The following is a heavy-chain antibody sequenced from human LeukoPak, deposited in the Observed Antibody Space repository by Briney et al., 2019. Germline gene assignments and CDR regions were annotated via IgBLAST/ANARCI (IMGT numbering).Heavy chain of an antibody. CDR3: ARNYRSFDWYGAFDI. D-gene: IGHD3-9*01. CDR1: GYTFTGYY. Sequence: ASVKVSCKASGYTFTGYYMHWVRQAPGQGLEWMGWINPNSGGTNYAQKFQGWVTMTRDTSISTAYMELSRLRSDDTAVYYCARNYRSFDWYGAFDIWGQGTMVTVSS. V-gene: IGHV1-2*04. CDR2: INPNSGGT. J-gene: IGHJ3*02.